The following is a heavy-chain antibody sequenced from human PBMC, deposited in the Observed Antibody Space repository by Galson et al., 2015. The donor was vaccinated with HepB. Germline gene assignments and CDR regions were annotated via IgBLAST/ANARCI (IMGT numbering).Heavy chain of an antibody. D-gene: IGHD2-2*01. CDR1: GFTFSSYA. CDR2: ISYDGRNT. CDR3: ARRHASDFES. V-gene: IGHV3-30-3*01. Sequence: SLRLSCAASGFTFSSYALHWVRQTPAKGLEWVSLISYDGRNTNYADSVKGRFTISRDNSRNTLYLHMNALRPEDTAIYYCARRHASDFESWGQGTLVTVSS. J-gene: IGHJ4*02.